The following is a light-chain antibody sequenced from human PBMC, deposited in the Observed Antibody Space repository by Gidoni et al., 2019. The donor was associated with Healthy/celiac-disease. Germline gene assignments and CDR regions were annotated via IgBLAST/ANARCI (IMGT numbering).Light chain of an antibody. CDR2: KDS. Sequence: SYELTQPPSVSVSPGQTARITCSGDAFPKQYAYWYQQKPGQAPVLVIYKDSERPPGIPERFSGSSSGTTVTLTISGVQAEDEADYYCQSADSSGTYRVFGGGTKLTVL. V-gene: IGLV3-25*02. CDR3: QSADSSGTYRV. J-gene: IGLJ3*02. CDR1: AFPKQY.